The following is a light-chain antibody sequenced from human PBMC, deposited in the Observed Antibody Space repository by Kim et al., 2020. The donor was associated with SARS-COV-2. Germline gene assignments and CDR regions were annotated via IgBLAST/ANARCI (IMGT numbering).Light chain of an antibody. V-gene: IGKV1-17*01. Sequence: ASVGDRVTLTCRASQDIRNDLGWYQQNPGKAPKRLIYAASSLQSGVPSRFSGSGSETEFTLTISSLQPEDFATYFCLQNNTSPITFGQGTRLEIK. CDR1: QDIRND. J-gene: IGKJ5*01. CDR2: AAS. CDR3: LQNNTSPIT.